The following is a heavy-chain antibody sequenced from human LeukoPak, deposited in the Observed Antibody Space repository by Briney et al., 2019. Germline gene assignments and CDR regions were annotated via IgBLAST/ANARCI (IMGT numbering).Heavy chain of an antibody. CDR2: IYTSGST. V-gene: IGHV4-39*07. D-gene: IGHD6-19*01. J-gene: IGHJ4*02. CDR3: ARELAGGIAVAGNFDY. CDR1: GGSISSSSYY. Sequence: SETLSLTCTVSGGSISSSSYYWGWIRQPPGKGLEWIGRIYTSGSTNYNPSLKSRVTISVDTSKNQFSLKLSSVTAADTAVYYCARELAGGIAVAGNFDYWGQGTLVTVSS.